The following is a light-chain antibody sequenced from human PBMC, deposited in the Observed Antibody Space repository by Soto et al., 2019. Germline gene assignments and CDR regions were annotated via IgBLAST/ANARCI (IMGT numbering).Light chain of an antibody. CDR3: CSYTTSNTRQIV. Sequence: QSVLTQPASVSGSPGQSITISCTGTSNDVGGYNYVSWYQQHPGKAPKFMIYDVSNRPSGVSNRFSGSKSGSTASLAISGLQAEDEADYYCCSYTTSNTRQIVFGTGTKVTVL. CDR2: DVS. CDR1: SNDVGGYNY. J-gene: IGLJ1*01. V-gene: IGLV2-14*01.